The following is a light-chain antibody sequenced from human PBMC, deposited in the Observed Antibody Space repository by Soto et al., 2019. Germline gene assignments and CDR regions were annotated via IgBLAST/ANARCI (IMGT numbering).Light chain of an antibody. Sequence: QSVLTQPASVSGSPGQSITISCTGTSSDVGAYNYVSWYQQHAGKAPKLMIYEVSNRPLGVSDRFSGSKSGNTASLTVSGLQAEDEAYYYCSAYTSSSALIFGGGTKVTVL. CDR2: EVS. V-gene: IGLV2-14*01. CDR1: SSDVGAYNY. CDR3: SAYTSSSALI. J-gene: IGLJ2*01.